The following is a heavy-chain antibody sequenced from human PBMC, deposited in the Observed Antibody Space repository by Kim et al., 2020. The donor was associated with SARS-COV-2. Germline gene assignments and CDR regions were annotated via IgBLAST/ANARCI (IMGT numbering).Heavy chain of an antibody. V-gene: IGHV3-23*01. Sequence: GGYLRLSCAASGFTFSSYAMSCVRQAPGKGLEWVSAISGSGGSTYYADSVKGRFTISRDNSKNTLYLQMNCLRAEDTAVYYCASHGSGSYYNDYWGQGTLVTVSS. CDR1: GFTFSSYA. D-gene: IGHD3-10*01. CDR2: ISGSGGST. J-gene: IGHJ4*02. CDR3: ASHGSGSYYNDY.